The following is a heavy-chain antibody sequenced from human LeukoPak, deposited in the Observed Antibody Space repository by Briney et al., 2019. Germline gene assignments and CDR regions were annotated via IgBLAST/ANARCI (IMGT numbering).Heavy chain of an antibody. J-gene: IGHJ1*01. CDR3: ASAVLYSSGWSEYFQH. Sequence: SETLSLTCSVSGGSITSSSYYWGWIRQPPEKGLEWIGSIYYSGSTYYNPSLKSRVTISVDTSKNQFSLKLSSVTAADTAVYYCASAVLYSSGWSEYFQHWGQGTLVTVSS. CDR2: IYYSGST. CDR1: GGSITSSSYY. V-gene: IGHV4-39*07. D-gene: IGHD6-19*01.